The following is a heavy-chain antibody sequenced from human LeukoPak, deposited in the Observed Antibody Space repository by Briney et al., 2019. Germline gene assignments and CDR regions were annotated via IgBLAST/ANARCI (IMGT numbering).Heavy chain of an antibody. V-gene: IGHV4-34*01. J-gene: IGHJ4*02. CDR1: GGSFSGYY. CDR3: ASDLGDY. D-gene: IGHD2-21*02. CDR2: INHSGST. Sequence: PSGTLSLTCAVYGGSFSGYYWSWVREPPGKGLERSGEINHSGSTNYNPSLKSRVTISVDSPKNQFSLRLSSVTAAYTAVYYSASDLGDYWGQGTLVTVSS.